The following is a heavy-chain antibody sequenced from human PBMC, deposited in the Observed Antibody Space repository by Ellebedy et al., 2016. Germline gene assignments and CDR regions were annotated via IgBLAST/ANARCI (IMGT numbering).Heavy chain of an antibody. J-gene: IGHJ5*02. Sequence: GGSLRLSXAASNFSFSNAWMNWVRQAPGKGLVWVSRINTDGTYTSYADSVKGRFTISRDNARNTLYLQMNSLRAEDTAVYYCISGFIEGFDPWGQGTLVTVSS. CDR1: NFSFSNAW. CDR3: ISGFIEGFDP. V-gene: IGHV3-74*01. CDR2: INTDGTYT. D-gene: IGHD2-15*01.